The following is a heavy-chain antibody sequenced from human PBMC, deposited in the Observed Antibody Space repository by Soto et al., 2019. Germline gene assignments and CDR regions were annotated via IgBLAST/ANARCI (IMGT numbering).Heavy chain of an antibody. Sequence: EVQLVESGGGLVQPGGSLRLSCAASGFTVSSNYMSWVRQAPGKGLEWVSVIYSGGSTYYADSVKGRFTISRHNSKNTLYLQMNSMRAEDTAVYYCARDSPDGTMVRGVMVGYYCYMDVWGKGTTVTVSS. CDR3: ARDSPDGTMVRGVMVGYYCYMDV. J-gene: IGHJ6*03. V-gene: IGHV3-53*04. CDR2: IYSGGST. D-gene: IGHD3-10*01. CDR1: GFTVSSNY.